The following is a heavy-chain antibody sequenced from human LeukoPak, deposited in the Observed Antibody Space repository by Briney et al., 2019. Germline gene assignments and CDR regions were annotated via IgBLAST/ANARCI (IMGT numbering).Heavy chain of an antibody. CDR2: ISGSGGST. Sequence: GGSLRLSCAASGFTFSSYAMSWVRQAPGKGLEWVSAISGSGGSTYYADSVKGRFTISRDNSKNTLYLQMNSLRAEDTAVYYCAKDITIFGVVIRGVYFDYWGQGTLVTVSS. CDR3: AKDITIFGVVIRGVYFDY. D-gene: IGHD3-3*01. CDR1: GFTFSSYA. J-gene: IGHJ4*02. V-gene: IGHV3-23*01.